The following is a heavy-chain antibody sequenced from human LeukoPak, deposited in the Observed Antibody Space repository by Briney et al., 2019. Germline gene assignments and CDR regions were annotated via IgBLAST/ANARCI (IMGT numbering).Heavy chain of an antibody. CDR1: GFTFSSYA. D-gene: IGHD3-22*01. V-gene: IGHV3-23*01. CDR3: AKDDHYDSSGYYYLNY. J-gene: IGHJ4*02. Sequence: GGSLRLSCAVSGFTFSSYAMSWVRQAPGKGLEWVAAISGSGGSTYYADSVKGRFTISRDNSKNMMYLQMNSLRAEDTAIYYCAKDDHYDSSGYYYLNYWGQGTLVTVSS. CDR2: ISGSGGST.